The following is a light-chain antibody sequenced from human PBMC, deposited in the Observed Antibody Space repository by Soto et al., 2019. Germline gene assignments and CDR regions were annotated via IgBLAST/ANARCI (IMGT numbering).Light chain of an antibody. CDR3: HQRQSWPRK. CDR1: QYINTR. V-gene: IGKV3-11*01. CDR2: QTS. J-gene: IGKJ1*01. Sequence: IVLTQSPATLSSFPGDRVTLSCRATQYINTRLAWYQHRPGQAPRLLIYQTSLRAAGIPARFSASGSGTDFTLTISDVQPEDFALYYCHQRQSWPRKFGQGTKVDNK.